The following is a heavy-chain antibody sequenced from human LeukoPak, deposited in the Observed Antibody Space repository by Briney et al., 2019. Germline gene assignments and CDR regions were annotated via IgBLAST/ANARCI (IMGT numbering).Heavy chain of an antibody. V-gene: IGHV3-23*01. Sequence: GGSLRLSCAASGFTSNNYAMNWVRQAPGKGLEWVSVISGSGGSTYYADSVKGRFTISRDNSKNTLYLQMNSLRVEDTAVYYCAKSVPSSGYYLNADYWGQGTLVTVSS. D-gene: IGHD3-22*01. CDR1: GFTSNNYA. CDR2: ISGSGGST. CDR3: AKSVPSSGYYLNADY. J-gene: IGHJ4*02.